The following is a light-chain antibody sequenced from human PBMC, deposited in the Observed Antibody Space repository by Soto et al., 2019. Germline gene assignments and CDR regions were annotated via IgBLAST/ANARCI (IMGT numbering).Light chain of an antibody. Sequence: DVVMTQSPLSLPVPAGEPASISCRSTQNLLHSNGYNYLDWYLQKPGQSPQXLIYLGSNRASGVPDRFSGSGSGTDFTLKISRVEAEDVGVYYCMQALQTPLTLGQGTKVDI. J-gene: IGKJ1*01. V-gene: IGKV2-28*01. CDR3: MQALQTPLT. CDR2: LGS. CDR1: QNLLHSNGYNY.